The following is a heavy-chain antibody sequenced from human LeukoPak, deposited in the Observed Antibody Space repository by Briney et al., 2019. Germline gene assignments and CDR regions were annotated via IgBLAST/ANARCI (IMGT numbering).Heavy chain of an antibody. Sequence: PGGSLRLSCAASGFTFSSYEMNWVRQAPGKGLEWVSYISSSGSTIYYADSVKGRFTISRDNAKNSLYLQMNSLGAEDTAVYYCARDAGGLQNYWGQGTLVTVSS. CDR1: GFTFSSYE. D-gene: IGHD3-16*01. V-gene: IGHV3-48*03. CDR2: ISSSGSTI. J-gene: IGHJ4*02. CDR3: ARDAGGLQNY.